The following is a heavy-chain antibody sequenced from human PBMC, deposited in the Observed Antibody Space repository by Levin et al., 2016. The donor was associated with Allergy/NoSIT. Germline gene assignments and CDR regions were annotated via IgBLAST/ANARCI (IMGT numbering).Heavy chain of an antibody. CDR3: ARDRVAAAAGENYYYYYGMDV. CDR1: GYTFTSYY. CDR2: INPSGGST. D-gene: IGHD6-13*01. V-gene: IGHV1-46*01. Sequence: ASVKVSCKASGYTFTSYYMHWVRQAPGQGLEWMGIINPSGGSTSYAQKFQGRVTMTRDTSTSTVYMEPSSLRSEDTAVYYCARDRVAAAAGENYYYYYGMDVWGQGTTVTVSS. J-gene: IGHJ6*02.